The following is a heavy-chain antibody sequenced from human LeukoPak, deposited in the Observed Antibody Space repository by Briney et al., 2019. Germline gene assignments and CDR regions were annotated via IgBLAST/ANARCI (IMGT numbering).Heavy chain of an antibody. CDR3: ARAQNWSGYYTYYMDV. J-gene: IGHJ6*03. D-gene: IGHD3-3*01. Sequence: SETLSLTCTVSGGSISSYYWSWIRQPPGKGLEWIGYIYYSGSTNYNPSLKSRVTISVDTSKNQFSLKLSSVTAADTAVYYCARAQNWSGYYTYYMDVWGKGTTATVSS. CDR1: GGSISSYY. V-gene: IGHV4-59*01. CDR2: IYYSGST.